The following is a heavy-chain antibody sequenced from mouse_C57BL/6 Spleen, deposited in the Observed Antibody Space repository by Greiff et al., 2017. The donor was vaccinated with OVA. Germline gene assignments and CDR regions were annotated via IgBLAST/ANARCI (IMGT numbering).Heavy chain of an antibody. V-gene: IGHV1-80*01. Sequence: QVQLKQSGAELVKPGASVKISCKASGYAFSSYWMNWVKQRPGKGLEWIGQIYPGDGDTNYNGKFKGKATLTADKSSSTAYMQLSSLTSEDSAVYFCARSDYGNSGFAYWGQGTLVTVSA. CDR2: IYPGDGDT. CDR1: GYAFSSYW. D-gene: IGHD2-1*01. J-gene: IGHJ3*01. CDR3: ARSDYGNSGFAY.